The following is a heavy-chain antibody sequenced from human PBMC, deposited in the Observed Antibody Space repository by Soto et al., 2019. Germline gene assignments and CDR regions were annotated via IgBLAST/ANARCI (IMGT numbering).Heavy chain of an antibody. CDR2: IYSGGST. V-gene: IGHV3-53*04. CDR1: GFTVSSNY. Sequence: EVQLVESGGGLVQPGGSLRLSCAASGFTVSSNYMSWVRQAPGKGLEGVSVIYSGGSTHYADSVEGRFTIARHNSQNTLYLQRNSVSAEDTAVYYWAGGLDWLLSRFDYWGQGTLVTVSS. CDR3: AGGLDWLLSRFDY. D-gene: IGHD3-9*01. J-gene: IGHJ4*02.